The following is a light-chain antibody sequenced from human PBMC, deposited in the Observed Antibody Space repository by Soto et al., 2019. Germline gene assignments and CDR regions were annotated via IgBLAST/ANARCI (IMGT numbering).Light chain of an antibody. Sequence: QSVLTQPASVSGSPGQSLTISCTGTSXDVGGYNYVSWYQQHPGKAPKLMIYEVSNRPSGVSNRFSGSKSGNTASLTISGLQAEDEADYYCSSYTSSSTPYVFGTGTKVTVL. CDR1: SXDVGGYNY. CDR3: SSYTSSSTPYV. CDR2: EVS. V-gene: IGLV2-14*01. J-gene: IGLJ1*01.